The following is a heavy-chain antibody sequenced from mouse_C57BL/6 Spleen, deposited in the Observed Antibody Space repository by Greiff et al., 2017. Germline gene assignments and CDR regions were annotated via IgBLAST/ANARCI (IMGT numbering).Heavy chain of an antibody. V-gene: IGHV1-19*01. CDR3: ARIRGDY. CDR1: GYTFTDYY. J-gene: IGHJ4*01. CDR2: INPYNGGT. Sequence: VHVKQSGPVLVKPGASVKMSCKASGYTFTDYYMNWVKQSHGKSLEWIGVINPYNGGTSYNQKFKGKATLTVDKSSSTAYMELNSLTSEDSAVYYCARIRGDYWGQGTSVTVSS.